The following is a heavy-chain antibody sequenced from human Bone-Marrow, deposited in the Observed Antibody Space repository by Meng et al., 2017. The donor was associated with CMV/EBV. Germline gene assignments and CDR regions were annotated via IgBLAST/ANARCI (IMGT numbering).Heavy chain of an antibody. CDR1: GYTFTGYY. CDR2: INPNSGGT. Sequence: ASVKVSCKASGYTFTGYYMHWVRQAPGQGLEWMGWINPNSGGTNYAQKFQGRVTMTRDTSISTAYMELRRLRPDDTAVFYCAREGYSSSSKLDYWGQGTLVTVSS. D-gene: IGHD6-6*01. CDR3: AREGYSSSSKLDY. J-gene: IGHJ4*02. V-gene: IGHV1-2*02.